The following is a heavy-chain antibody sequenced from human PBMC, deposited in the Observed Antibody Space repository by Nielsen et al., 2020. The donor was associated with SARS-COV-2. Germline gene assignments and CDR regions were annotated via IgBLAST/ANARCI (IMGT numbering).Heavy chain of an antibody. J-gene: IGHJ3*02. D-gene: IGHD2-2*01. CDR2: MNPNSGNT. V-gene: IGHV1-8*01. CDR1: GYTFTSYD. CDR3: AAPYCSSTSCYDAFDI. Sequence: ASVKVSCKASGYTFTSYDINWVRQAPGQGLEWMGWMNPNSGNTGYAQKFQGRVTMTRNTSISTAYMELSSLRSEDTAVYYCAAPYCSSTSCYDAFDIWGQGTMVTVSS.